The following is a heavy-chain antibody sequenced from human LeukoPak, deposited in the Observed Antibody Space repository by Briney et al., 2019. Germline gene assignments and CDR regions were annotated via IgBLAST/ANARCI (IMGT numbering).Heavy chain of an antibody. CDR1: GFTFSNSA. J-gene: IGHJ4*02. CDR2: ISGSGGGT. CDR3: AKEARLLPFDC. Sequence: PGGSLRLSCAASGFTFSNSAMSWVRQAPGKGLAWVSAISGSGGGTHYADSVKGRFTISRDNSKNTLYLQMNSLRAEDTAVYYCAKEARLLPFDCWGQGALVTVSS. D-gene: IGHD2-15*01. V-gene: IGHV3-23*01.